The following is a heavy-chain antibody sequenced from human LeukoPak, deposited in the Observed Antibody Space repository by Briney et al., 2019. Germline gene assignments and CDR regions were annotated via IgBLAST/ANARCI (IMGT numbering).Heavy chain of an antibody. D-gene: IGHD6-6*01. Sequence: SSETLSLTCTVSGGSISSYYWSWIRQPPGKGLEWIGYIYYGGSSNYNPSLKSRVTISVDTSKNQFSLKLSSVTAADTAVYYCASSEYSSSSPDYWGQGTLVTVSS. J-gene: IGHJ4*02. V-gene: IGHV4-59*01. CDR1: GGSISSYY. CDR2: IYYGGSS. CDR3: ASSEYSSSSPDY.